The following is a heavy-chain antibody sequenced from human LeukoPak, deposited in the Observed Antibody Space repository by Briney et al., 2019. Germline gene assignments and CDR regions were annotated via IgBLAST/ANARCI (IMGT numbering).Heavy chain of an antibody. CDR1: GGSISSYY. Sequence: SETLSLTCTVSGGSISSYYWSWIRQPAGKGREWIGRIYTGGSTNYNPSLKSRVTISVDTSKNQFSLKLSSVTAADTAVYYCARGYSYGYSPGYYSDYWGQGTLVTVSS. CDR2: IYTGGST. V-gene: IGHV4-4*07. J-gene: IGHJ4*02. CDR3: ARGYSYGYSPGYYSDY. D-gene: IGHD5-18*01.